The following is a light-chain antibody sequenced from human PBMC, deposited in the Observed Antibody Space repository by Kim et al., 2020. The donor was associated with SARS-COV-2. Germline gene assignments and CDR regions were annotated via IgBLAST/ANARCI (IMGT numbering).Light chain of an antibody. CDR3: QSYDSSLSGFVV. V-gene: IGLV1-40*01. CDR1: RSNIGTGYD. Sequence: RVTTSCTGRRSNIGTGYDVHCYQRLPGTAPKLLISDNINRPSGVPDRFSGSKSGTSASLAITGLQAEDEADYYCQSYDSSLSGFVVFGGGTQLTVL. J-gene: IGLJ2*01. CDR2: DNI.